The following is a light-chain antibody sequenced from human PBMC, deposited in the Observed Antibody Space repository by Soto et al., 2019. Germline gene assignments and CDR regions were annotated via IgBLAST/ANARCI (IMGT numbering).Light chain of an antibody. CDR1: SANIGSNY. J-gene: IGLJ2*01. CDR2: RND. CDR3: AAWDDSLSAAV. V-gene: IGLV1-47*01. Sequence: QSVLTQSPSASGTPGQRVTISCSGSSANIGSNYVYWYQQLPGTAPKLLIYRNDERPSGVTDRFSGSKSDTSASLAISGLRSEDEADYFCAAWDDSLSAAVFGGGTQLTVL.